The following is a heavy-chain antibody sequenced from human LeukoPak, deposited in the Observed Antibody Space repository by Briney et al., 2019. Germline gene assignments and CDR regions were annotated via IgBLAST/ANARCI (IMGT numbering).Heavy chain of an antibody. Sequence: GGSLRLSCAASGFTVSSNYMTWVRQAPGKGLEWVSVIFSGGNTYYADSVKGRFTISRDNTKNTLYLQMNSLRADDTAVYYCARDVGFIVGATPGAFDIWGQGTMVTVSS. CDR1: GFTVSSNY. J-gene: IGHJ3*02. CDR2: IFSGGNT. CDR3: ARDVGFIVGATPGAFDI. D-gene: IGHD1-26*01. V-gene: IGHV3-66*01.